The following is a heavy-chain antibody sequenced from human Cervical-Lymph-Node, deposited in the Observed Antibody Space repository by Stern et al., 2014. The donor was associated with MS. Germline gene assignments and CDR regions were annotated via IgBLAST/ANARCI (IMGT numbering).Heavy chain of an antibody. CDR3: AAVLLGGAPDH. D-gene: IGHD1-26*01. Sequence: MQLVESGPEVKKPGTSVKVSCKASGLTFSATAIQWVRQTRGQRLEWIGWIVGGSGDTDYAHNFQERVTITRDMSTNTAYLELSSLGSGDTAVYYCAAVLLGGAPDHWGQGTLVTVSS. V-gene: IGHV1-58*02. J-gene: IGHJ5*02. CDR1: GLTFSATA. CDR2: IVGGSGDT.